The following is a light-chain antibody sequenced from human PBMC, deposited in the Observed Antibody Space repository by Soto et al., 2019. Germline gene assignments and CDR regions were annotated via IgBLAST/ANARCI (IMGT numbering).Light chain of an antibody. CDR1: QSVSRY. V-gene: IGKV3-11*01. CDR2: DAT. CDR3: QQRRDWPWT. Sequence: EIVLTQSPATLSLSPGDRATLSCRASQSVSRYLGWYQQKPGQPPRLLSFDATNRATGIPARFSGSGSGTGFTLTIGGLEPEDFAVYYWQQRRDWPWTFGQGTTVEIK. J-gene: IGKJ1*01.